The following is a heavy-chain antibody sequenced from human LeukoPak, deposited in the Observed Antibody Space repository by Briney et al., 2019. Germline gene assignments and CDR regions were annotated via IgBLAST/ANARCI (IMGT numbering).Heavy chain of an antibody. CDR1: SDSISRFY. CDR3: ARETPGGLT. J-gene: IGHJ5*02. CDR2: IYYSGST. D-gene: IGHD1-14*01. V-gene: IGHV4-59*01. Sequence: SETLSLTCTVSSDSISRFYWNWIRQPPGKGLEWIGYIYYSGSTNYNPSLKSRVTISVDTSKNQFSLKLSSVTAADTAVYYCARETPGGLTWGQGTLVTVSS.